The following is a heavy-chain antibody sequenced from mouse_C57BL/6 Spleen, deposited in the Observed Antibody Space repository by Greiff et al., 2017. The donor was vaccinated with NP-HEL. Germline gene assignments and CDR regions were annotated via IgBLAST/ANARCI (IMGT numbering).Heavy chain of an antibody. CDR1: GYTFTSYW. Sequence: QVQLQQPGAELVKPGASVKLSCKASGYTFTSYWMQWVKQRPGQGLEWIGEIDPSDSYTNYNQKFKGKATLTVDTSSSTAYMQLSSLTSEDSAVYYCAREGYFYWGQGTTLTVSS. CDR3: AREGYFY. CDR2: IDPSDSYT. V-gene: IGHV1-50*01. J-gene: IGHJ2*01.